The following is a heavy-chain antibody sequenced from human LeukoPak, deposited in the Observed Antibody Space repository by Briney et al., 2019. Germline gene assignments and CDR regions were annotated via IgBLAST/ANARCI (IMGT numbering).Heavy chain of an antibody. J-gene: IGHJ5*02. CDR2: IYYSGST. Sequence: SETLSLTCTVSGGSISSGDYYWSWIRQPPGKGLEWIGYIYYSGSTYYNPSLKSRVTISVDTSKNQFSLKLSSVTAADTAVYYCARDSDYGGEDDPWGQGALVTVSS. D-gene: IGHD4-23*01. CDR1: GGSISSGDYY. V-gene: IGHV4-30-4*01. CDR3: ARDSDYGGEDDP.